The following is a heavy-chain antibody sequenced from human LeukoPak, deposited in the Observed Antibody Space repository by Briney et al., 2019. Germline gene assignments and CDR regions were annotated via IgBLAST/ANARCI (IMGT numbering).Heavy chain of an antibody. CDR2: ISYDGSNK. Sequence: GGSLILFCVATGFTFSIWGIHWVRQAPGKGLEWVAVISYDGSNKSSAAPVKGRFPIARPNSNNTLYLQMNSLRAEDTAVYYSARDRAAAALDSWGQGTLVTVSS. V-gene: IGHV3-33*05. J-gene: IGHJ4*02. CDR1: GFTFSIWG. CDR3: ARDRAAAALDS. D-gene: IGHD6-13*01.